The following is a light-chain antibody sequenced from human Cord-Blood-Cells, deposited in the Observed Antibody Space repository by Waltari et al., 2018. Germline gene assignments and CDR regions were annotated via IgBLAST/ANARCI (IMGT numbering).Light chain of an antibody. CDR2: GAS. J-gene: IGKJ1*01. V-gene: IGKV3-15*01. CDR1: QSVSSN. Sequence: ELVMTQSPATLSVSTGERATLSCRASQSVSSNLAWYQQKPGQAPRLLIYGASTSATGSPARFSGSGSGAEFTLTISSLQSEDFAVYYCQQYNNWPPWTFGQGTKVEIK. CDR3: QQYNNWPPWT.